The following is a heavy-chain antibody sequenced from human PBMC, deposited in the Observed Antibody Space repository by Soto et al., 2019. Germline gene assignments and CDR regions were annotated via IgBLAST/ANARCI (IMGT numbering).Heavy chain of an antibody. D-gene: IGHD6-13*01. CDR2: ISFDGSNK. Sequence: LRLSCAASGFVFKTYDMHWVRQAPGKGLEWVAIISFDGSNKYYADSVKGRFTISRDNSKNTLSLNMNSLRPDDTGLYYCARDRRGYSTSAWGQGTLVTVSS. J-gene: IGHJ5*02. V-gene: IGHV3-30*03. CDR3: ARDRRGYSTSA. CDR1: GFVFKTYD.